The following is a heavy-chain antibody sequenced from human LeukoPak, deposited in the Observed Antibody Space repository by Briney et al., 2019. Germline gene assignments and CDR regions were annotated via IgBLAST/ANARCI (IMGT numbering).Heavy chain of an antibody. J-gene: IGHJ4*02. CDR3: ARESGKFDY. Sequence: GGPLTLSCVASGLPIADFAMHWVRQAPGKGLEWVSLISGDGVSTFYADSVKGRFSISRDNSKNSLSLEMNSLRTEDTAMYYCARESGKFDYWGQGTLVAVSS. CDR1: GLPIADFA. CDR2: ISGDGVST. V-gene: IGHV3-43*02.